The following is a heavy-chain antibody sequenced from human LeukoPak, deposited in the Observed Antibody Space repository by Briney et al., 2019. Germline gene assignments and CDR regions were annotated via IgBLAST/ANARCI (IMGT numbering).Heavy chain of an antibody. CDR3: ARGSRGYCSSTSCLPYAFDI. D-gene: IGHD2-2*01. Sequence: SQTLSLTCTVSGGSISSGGYYWSWIRQHPGKGLEWIGYVYHSGSTYYNPSLKSRVTIPVDTSKNQFSLKLSSVTAADTAVYYCARGSRGYCSSTSCLPYAFDIWGQGTVVTVSS. J-gene: IGHJ3*02. CDR1: GGSISSGGYY. CDR2: VYHSGST. V-gene: IGHV4-31*03.